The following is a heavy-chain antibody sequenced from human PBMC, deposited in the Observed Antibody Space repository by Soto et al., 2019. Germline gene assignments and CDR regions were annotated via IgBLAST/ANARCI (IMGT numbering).Heavy chain of an antibody. CDR3: AGERLRRESSGHYYFYGMDV. CDR1: GFTFTNYD. Sequence: EVQLVESGGGLVQPGGSLRLSCAASGFTFTNYDMHWVRQRTGKGLEWVSFIGTNGETYYSGSGKGRFTVSRENAKDSLYLQLNNLRADDTAVYYCAGERLRRESSGHYYFYGMDVWGPGTTVTVSS. CDR2: IGTNGET. V-gene: IGHV3-13*01. D-gene: IGHD3-22*01. J-gene: IGHJ6*02.